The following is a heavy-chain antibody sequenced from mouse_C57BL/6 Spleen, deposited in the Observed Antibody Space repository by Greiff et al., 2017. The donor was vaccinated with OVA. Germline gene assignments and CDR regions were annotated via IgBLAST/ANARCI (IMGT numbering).Heavy chain of an antibody. CDR2: ISSGGDYI. V-gene: IGHV5-9-1*02. Sequence: LQQSGEGLVKPGGSLKLSCAASGFTFSSYAMSWVRQTPEKRLEWVAYISSGGDYIYYADTVKGRFTISRDNARNTLYLQMSSLKSEDTAMYYCTRDNYSTFAYWGQGTLVTVSA. CDR1: GFTFSSYA. J-gene: IGHJ3*01. CDR3: TRDNYSTFAY. D-gene: IGHD2-5*01.